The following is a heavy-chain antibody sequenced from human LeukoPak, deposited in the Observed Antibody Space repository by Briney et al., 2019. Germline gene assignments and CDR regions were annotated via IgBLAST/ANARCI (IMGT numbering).Heavy chain of an antibody. CDR2: ISYDGSNK. Sequence: GGSLRLSCAASGFTFSSYAMHWVRQAPGKGLEWVAVISYDGSNKYYADSMGGRFTISRDHSKSTLYLQMTNLRVDDTAIYYCARGNGNVGGRLDPWGQGIRVTVSS. CDR1: GFTFSSYA. J-gene: IGHJ5*02. V-gene: IGHV3-30*14. D-gene: IGHD1-1*01. CDR3: ARGNGNVGGRLDP.